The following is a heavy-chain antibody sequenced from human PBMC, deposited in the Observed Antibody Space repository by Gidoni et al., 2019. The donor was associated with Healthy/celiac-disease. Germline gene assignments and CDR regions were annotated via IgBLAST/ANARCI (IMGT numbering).Heavy chain of an antibody. CDR2: ISYDGSNK. J-gene: IGHJ3*02. CDR3: AKGSSSSWYIDGAFDI. CDR1: GFTFSSYG. Sequence: QVQLVESGGGVVQPGRSLRLSCAASGFTFSSYGMHWVRQAPGKGLEWLAVISYDGSNKYYADSVKGRFTISRDNSKNTLYLQMNSLRAEDTAVYYCAKGSSSSWYIDGAFDIWGQGTMVTVSS. V-gene: IGHV3-30*18. D-gene: IGHD6-13*01.